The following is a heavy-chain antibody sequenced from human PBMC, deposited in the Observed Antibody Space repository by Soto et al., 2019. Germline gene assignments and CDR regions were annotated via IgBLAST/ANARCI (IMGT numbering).Heavy chain of an antibody. J-gene: IGHJ4*02. Sequence: SETLSLTCTVSGDSISTDYWSWIRQSPGKGLEWIGFIYYGGSTNYNPSLKSRVTISVDTPKNQFSLKLSSVTAADTAVYYCAKNTHWGSLAYSGQGALVSVSS. CDR1: GDSISTDY. CDR2: IYYGGST. CDR3: AKNTHWGSLAY. V-gene: IGHV4-59*08. D-gene: IGHD7-27*01.